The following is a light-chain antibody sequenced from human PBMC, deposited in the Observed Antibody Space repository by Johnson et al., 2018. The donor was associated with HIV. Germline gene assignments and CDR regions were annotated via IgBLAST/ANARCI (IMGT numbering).Light chain of an antibody. V-gene: IGLV1-51*01. Sequence: QSVLTQPPSVSAAPGQKVTISCSGSNSNIGNNYVSWYQQLPGTAPKLLIYGNDKRPSGIPDRFSGSKSGTSATLGITGLQSGAEANYYCGTWDSSLSGVFGTGTAVTVL. CDR3: GTWDSSLSGV. J-gene: IGLJ1*01. CDR1: NSNIGNNY. CDR2: GND.